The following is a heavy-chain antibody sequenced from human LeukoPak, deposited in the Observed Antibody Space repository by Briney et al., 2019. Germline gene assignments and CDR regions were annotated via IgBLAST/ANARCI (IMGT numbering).Heavy chain of an antibody. D-gene: IGHD3-10*01. V-gene: IGHV3-74*01. Sequence: PGRSLRLSCTASGFTFGDYAMSWFRQAPGKGLVWVSRINTDGGSTTYGDSVKGRFTISRDNAKNTLYLQMSSLRAEDTAVYYCVFGYYYDSGSQYNWFDTWGQGTLVTVSS. CDR1: GFTFGDYA. CDR3: VFGYYYDSGSQYNWFDT. J-gene: IGHJ5*02. CDR2: INTDGGST.